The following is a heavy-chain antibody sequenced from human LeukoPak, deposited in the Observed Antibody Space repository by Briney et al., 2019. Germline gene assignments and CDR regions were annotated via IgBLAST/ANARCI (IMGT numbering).Heavy chain of an antibody. CDR3: TSTGYGDNWFDP. CDR2: INHSGST. CDR1: GGSFSGYY. Sequence: TSETLSLTCAVYGGSFSGYYWSWIRQPPGKGLEWIGEINHSGSTNYNPSLKSRVTISVDTSKNQFSPKLSSVPAADTAAYYCTSTGYGDNWFDPWGQGTLVTVSS. D-gene: IGHD4-17*01. V-gene: IGHV4-34*01. J-gene: IGHJ5*02.